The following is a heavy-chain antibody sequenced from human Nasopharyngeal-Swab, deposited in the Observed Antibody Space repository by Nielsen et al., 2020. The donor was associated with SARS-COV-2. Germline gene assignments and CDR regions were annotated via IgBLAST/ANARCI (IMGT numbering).Heavy chain of an antibody. Sequence: WIRQLPGKGLEWIGSIYYSGSTYYNPSLKSRVTISVDTSKDQFSLKLSSVTAADTAVYYCASLTFGGVIVIPSYYFDYWGQGTLVTVSS. CDR2: IYYSGST. D-gene: IGHD3-16*02. J-gene: IGHJ4*02. V-gene: IGHV4-39*01. CDR3: ASLTFGGVIVIPSYYFDY.